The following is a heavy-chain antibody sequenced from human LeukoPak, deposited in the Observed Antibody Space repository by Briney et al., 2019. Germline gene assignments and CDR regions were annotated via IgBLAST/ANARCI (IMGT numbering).Heavy chain of an antibody. CDR3: ARQSPYCSSTSCYTRGRKAYLDYFDY. D-gene: IGHD2-2*02. V-gene: IGHV4-59*08. CDR1: GFTVSSNY. Sequence: GSLRLSCAASGFTVSSNYMSWIRQPPGKGLEWIGHIYDSGTTNYNPSLKSRVTISVDTSKNQFSLKLGSVTAADTAVYYCARQSPYCSSTSCYTRGRKAYLDYFDYWGQGTLVTVSS. J-gene: IGHJ4*02. CDR2: IYDSGTT.